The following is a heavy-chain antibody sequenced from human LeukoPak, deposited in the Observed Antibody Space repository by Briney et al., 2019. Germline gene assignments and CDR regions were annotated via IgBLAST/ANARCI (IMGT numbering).Heavy chain of an antibody. J-gene: IGHJ6*02. CDR3: ARHLPTAAGTFYYYYGMDV. V-gene: IGHV4-59*08. CDR2: IYYSGST. Sequence: SETLSLTCTVSGGSISSYYWSWIRQPPGKGLEWIEYIYYSGSTNYNPSLKSRVTISVDTSKNQFSLKLSSVTAADTAVYYCARHLPTAAGTFYYYYGMDVWGQGTTVTVSS. D-gene: IGHD6-19*01. CDR1: GGSISSYY.